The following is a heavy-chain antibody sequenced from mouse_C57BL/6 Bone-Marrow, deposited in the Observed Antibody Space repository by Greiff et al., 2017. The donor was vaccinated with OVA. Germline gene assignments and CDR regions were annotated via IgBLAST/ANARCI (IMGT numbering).Heavy chain of an antibody. J-gene: IGHJ1*03. CDR1: GYTFTSYD. D-gene: IGHD1-1*01. CDR2: IYPRDGST. Sequence: VKLMESGPELVKPGASVKLSCKASGYTFTSYDINWVKQRPGQGLEWIGWIYPRDGSTKYNEKFKGKATLTVDTSSSTAYMELHSLTSEDSAVYFCARDWYDGSSYNWYFDVWGTGTTVTVSS. CDR3: ARDWYDGSSYNWYFDV. V-gene: IGHV1-85*01.